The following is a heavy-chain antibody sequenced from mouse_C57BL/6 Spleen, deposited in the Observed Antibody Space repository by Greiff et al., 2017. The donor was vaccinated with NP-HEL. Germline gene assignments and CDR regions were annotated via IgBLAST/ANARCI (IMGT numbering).Heavy chain of an antibody. CDR2: IDPANGNT. CDR1: GFTIKNTY. J-gene: IGHJ3*01. V-gene: IGHV14-3*01. D-gene: IGHD1-1*01. CDR3: AREDYYGSSSFAY. Sequence: VQLQQSVAELVRPGASVKLSCTASGFTIKNTYMHWVKQRPEQGLEWIGRIDPANGNTNYAPKFQGKATITADTSSNTAYLQLSSLTSEDTAIYYCAREDYYGSSSFAYWGQGTLVTVSA.